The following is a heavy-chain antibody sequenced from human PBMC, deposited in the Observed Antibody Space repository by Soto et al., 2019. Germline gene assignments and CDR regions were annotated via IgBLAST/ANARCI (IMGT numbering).Heavy chain of an antibody. V-gene: IGHV3-23*01. D-gene: IGHD6-13*01. Sequence: ESGGGLVQPGGSLRLSCAASGFTFSSYAMSWVRQAPGKGLEWVSAISGSGGSTYYADSVKGRFTISRDNSKNTLYLQMNSLRAEDTAVYYCAKEGMAAAGSLYWYFDLWGRGTLVTVSS. CDR2: ISGSGGST. CDR1: GFTFSSYA. CDR3: AKEGMAAAGSLYWYFDL. J-gene: IGHJ2*01.